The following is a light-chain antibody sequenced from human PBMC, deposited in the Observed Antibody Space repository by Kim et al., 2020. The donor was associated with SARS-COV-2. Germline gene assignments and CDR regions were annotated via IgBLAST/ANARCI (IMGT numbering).Light chain of an antibody. J-gene: IGKJ2*01. CDR3: QQYGGSPLYT. CDR2: GAS. V-gene: IGKV3-20*01. Sequence: EIVLTQSPGTLSLSPGERATLSCRASQSVGSDYLAWYQQKPGQAPRVLIYGASNRATGIPDRFSGSGSGTDFTLTISRLEPEDFVVYFCQQYGGSPLYTFGQGTKLEI. CDR1: QSVGSDY.